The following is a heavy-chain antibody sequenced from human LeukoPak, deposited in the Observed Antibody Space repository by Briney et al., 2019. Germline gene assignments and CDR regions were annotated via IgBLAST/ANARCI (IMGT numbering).Heavy chain of an antibody. Sequence: GGSLRLSCAASGFTFSSHEMNWVRQAPGKGLEWVSYISNSGSTIYYADSVKGRFTISRGNAKNSLYLQMNSLRAEDTAVYYCATYLRFPFDFWGQGTLVTVSS. J-gene: IGHJ4*02. V-gene: IGHV3-48*03. CDR2: ISNSGSTI. CDR3: ATYLRFPFDF. D-gene: IGHD5-12*01. CDR1: GFTFSSHE.